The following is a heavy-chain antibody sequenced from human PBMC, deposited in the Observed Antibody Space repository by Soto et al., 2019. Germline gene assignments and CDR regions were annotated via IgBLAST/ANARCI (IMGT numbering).Heavy chain of an antibody. CDR3: ARAPIAEFWFDP. CDR1: GFTFGSYW. V-gene: IGHV3-74*01. J-gene: IGHJ5*02. CDR2: INTDGSST. D-gene: IGHD6-13*01. Sequence: PGGSLRLSCAASGFTFGSYWMHWVRQAPGKGLVWVSRINTDGSSTSYADSVKGRFAISRDNAKNTLYLQMSSLRAEDTAVYYCARAPIAEFWFDPWGQGTLVTVSS.